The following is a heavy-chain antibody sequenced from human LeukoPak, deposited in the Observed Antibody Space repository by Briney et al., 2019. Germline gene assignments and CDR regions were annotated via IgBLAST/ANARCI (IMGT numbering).Heavy chain of an antibody. Sequence: SSETLSLTCTVSGGSISSGPYYWGWIRQPPGKGLEWIGNIYYGENTYYNPSLKSRVTISIDTSKNQFYLKLSSLTAADTAVYYCARRDDSSGYHKIFDYWGPGTLVTVSS. CDR3: ARRDDSSGYHKIFDY. D-gene: IGHD3-22*01. CDR1: GGSISSGPYY. J-gene: IGHJ4*02. V-gene: IGHV4-39*01. CDR2: IYYGENT.